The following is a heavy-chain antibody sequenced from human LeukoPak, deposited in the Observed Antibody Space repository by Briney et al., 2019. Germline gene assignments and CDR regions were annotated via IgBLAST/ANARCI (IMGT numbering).Heavy chain of an antibody. CDR2: ISYDGSNK. D-gene: IGHD1-1*01. J-gene: IGHJ4*02. CDR3: AKGLEFDY. V-gene: IGHV3-30*18. CDR1: GFTFSSYG. Sequence: PGGSLRLSCAASGFTFSSYGMHWVRQAPGKGLEGVAVISYDGSNKYYADSVKGRFTISRDNSKNTLYLQMNSLRAEDTAVYHCAKGLEFDYWGQGTLVTVSS.